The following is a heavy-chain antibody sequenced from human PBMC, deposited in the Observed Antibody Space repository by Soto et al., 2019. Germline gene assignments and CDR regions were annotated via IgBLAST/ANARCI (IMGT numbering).Heavy chain of an antibody. D-gene: IGHD7-27*01. CDR1: GFSLSNARMG. Sequence: QVTLKESGPVLVKPTEPLTLTCTVSGFSLSNARMGVSWIRQPPGKALEWLAHIFSNDEKSYSTSLKSRLTISKDTSKSQVVLTMTNMDPVDTATYYCARIANWDTGDYWGQGTLVTVSS. J-gene: IGHJ4*02. CDR3: ARIANWDTGDY. CDR2: IFSNDEK. V-gene: IGHV2-26*01.